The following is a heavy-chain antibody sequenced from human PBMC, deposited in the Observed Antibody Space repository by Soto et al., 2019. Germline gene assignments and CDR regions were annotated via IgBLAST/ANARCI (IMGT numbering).Heavy chain of an antibody. CDR3: ARVVPGAEAWFGP. J-gene: IGHJ5*02. D-gene: IGHD2-2*01. V-gene: IGHV1-18*01. CDR2: ISLYSDGP. Sequence: QVQLVQSGGEVKRPGASVKVSCKTSGYTFSNYGITWVRPAPGQPLEWLGWISLYSDGPNYAQKFQGRDSMTTDTSTTTAYMELRSLRSDDTAVYYCARVVPGAEAWFGPWGQGTLVTVSS. CDR1: GYTFSNYG.